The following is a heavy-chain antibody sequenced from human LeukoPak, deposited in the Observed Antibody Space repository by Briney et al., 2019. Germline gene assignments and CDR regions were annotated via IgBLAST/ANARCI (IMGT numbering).Heavy chain of an antibody. CDR3: ARFGEYTSSWPLDH. CDR2: IYSGGST. Sequence: GGSLRLSCAVSGFTVSSNYMTWVRQAPGKGLEWVSVIYSGGSTYYADSVKGRFTISRDNSKKALYLQMNSLRAEDTAVYYCARFGEYTSSWPLDHRGQGTLVTVSS. V-gene: IGHV3-53*05. CDR1: GFTVSSNY. J-gene: IGHJ4*02. D-gene: IGHD6-13*01.